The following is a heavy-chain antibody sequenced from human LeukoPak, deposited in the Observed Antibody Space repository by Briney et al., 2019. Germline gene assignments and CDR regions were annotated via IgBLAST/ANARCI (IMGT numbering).Heavy chain of an antibody. J-gene: IGHJ3*02. CDR1: GGSISSGGYS. D-gene: IGHD3-10*01. V-gene: IGHV4-30-2*01. CDR2: ICHSGST. CDR3: ARLGSGNAFDI. Sequence: SETLSLTCAVSGGSISSGGYSWSWIRQPPGKGLEWIGYICHSGSTYYNPSLKSRVTISVDRSKNQFSLKLSSVTAADTAVYYCARLGSGNAFDIWGQGTMVAVSS.